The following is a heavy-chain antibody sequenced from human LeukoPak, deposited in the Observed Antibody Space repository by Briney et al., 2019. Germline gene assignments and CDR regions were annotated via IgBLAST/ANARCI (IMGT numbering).Heavy chain of an antibody. Sequence: GGSLRLSCAASGFTFSIYAMSWVRQAPGKGLQWVSSITSSGDGAYYADSVKGRFTISRDNSENMLYLQMNSLRVEDTAVYFCAKDRPNYYGSNGHYYRRDGDYWGQGTLVTVSS. D-gene: IGHD3-22*01. CDR1: GFTFSIYA. J-gene: IGHJ4*02. V-gene: IGHV3-23*01. CDR3: AKDRPNYYGSNGHYYRRDGDY. CDR2: ITSSGDGA.